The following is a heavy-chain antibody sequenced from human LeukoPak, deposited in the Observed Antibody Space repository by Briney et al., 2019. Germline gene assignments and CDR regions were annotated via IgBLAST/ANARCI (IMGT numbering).Heavy chain of an antibody. CDR3: GRVTFYAFDI. CDR1: GNTFSSYF. V-gene: IGHV1-46*01. J-gene: IGHJ3*02. Sequence: ASVKVSCKASGNTFSSYFIHWVRQAPGQGLEWMGIISPGGGSTTYVQELQGRVTMSRDTSTSTVYMELSSLRSEDTAVCYCGRVTFYAFDIWGQGTMVTVSS. CDR2: ISPGGGST. D-gene: IGHD3-3*02.